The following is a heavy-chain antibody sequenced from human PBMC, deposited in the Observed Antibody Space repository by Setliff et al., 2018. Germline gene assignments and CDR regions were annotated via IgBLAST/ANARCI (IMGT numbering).Heavy chain of an antibody. CDR3: ASTPGYSSAGYFQH. D-gene: IGHD6-19*01. CDR2: IYYRGTT. V-gene: IGHV4-59*08. Sequence: SETLSLTCTVSGGFIRDYYWNWIRQSPGKGLEWIGYIYYRGTTNYNSSLKSRVTISIDTSKNQFSLKLSSVTAADTAVYYCASTPGYSSAGYFQHWGQGTQVTVSS. CDR1: GGFIRDYY. J-gene: IGHJ1*01.